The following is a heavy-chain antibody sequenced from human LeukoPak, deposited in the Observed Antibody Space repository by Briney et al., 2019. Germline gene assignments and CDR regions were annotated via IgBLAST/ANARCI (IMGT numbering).Heavy chain of an antibody. D-gene: IGHD3-9*01. Sequence: PGGSLRLSCAASGFTFSSYAMSWVRQVPGKGLEWVAAVSGSGGSTYYADSVKGRFTISRDNAKNTLYLQMNSLRAEDTAVYYCGRELDWLPTLDYWGQGTLVTVSS. J-gene: IGHJ4*02. V-gene: IGHV3-23*01. CDR2: VSGSGGST. CDR3: GRELDWLPTLDY. CDR1: GFTFSSYA.